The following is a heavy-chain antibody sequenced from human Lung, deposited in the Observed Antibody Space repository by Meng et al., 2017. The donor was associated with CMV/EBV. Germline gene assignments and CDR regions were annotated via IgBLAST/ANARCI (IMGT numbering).Heavy chain of an antibody. V-gene: IGHV3-23*01. CDR3: ANNEAMTGYDHQYAFGI. J-gene: IGHJ3*02. CDR1: GFIFRGYA. Sequence: GESLKISCVASGFIFRGYAMSWVRQAPGKGLEWVSSISGRTRVSSMSDSGEKTQYADSVKGRFTISRDNSKNTLFLEMTGLGVEDTALYYCANNEAMTGYDHQYAFGIWXQGTXVTVAS. CDR2: ISGRTRVSSMSDSGEKT. D-gene: IGHD5-12*01.